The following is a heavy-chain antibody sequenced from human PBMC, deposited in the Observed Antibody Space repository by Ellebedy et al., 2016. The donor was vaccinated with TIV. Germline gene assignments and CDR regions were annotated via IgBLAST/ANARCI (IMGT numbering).Heavy chain of an antibody. CDR2: ISSSSSTI. J-gene: IGHJ6*02. Sequence: PGGSLRLSCAASGFTFSSYSMNWVRQAPGKGLEWVSYISSSSSTIYYADSVKGRFTISRDNAKNSLYLQMKSLRDEDTAVYYCARLILDTAMVTAYYYGMDVWGQGTTVTVSS. CDR1: GFTFSSYS. CDR3: ARLILDTAMVTAYYYGMDV. D-gene: IGHD5-18*01. V-gene: IGHV3-48*02.